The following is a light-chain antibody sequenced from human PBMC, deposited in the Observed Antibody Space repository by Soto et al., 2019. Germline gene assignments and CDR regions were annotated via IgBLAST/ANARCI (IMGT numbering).Light chain of an antibody. Sequence: DIVLPHSPGTLSLSPGERAIVHPRASQSLTSSYLAWYQQKPGQAPRPLIYGASSRATGIPDRFSGSGSGTDFTLTISRLEPEDFAVYYCHQCYSSRTFGKWTKVDIK. J-gene: IGKJ1*01. CDR1: QSLTSSY. CDR3: HQCYSSRT. V-gene: IGKV3-20*01. CDR2: GAS.